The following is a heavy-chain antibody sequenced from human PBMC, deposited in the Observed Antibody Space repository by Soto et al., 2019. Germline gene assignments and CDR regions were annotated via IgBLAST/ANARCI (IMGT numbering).Heavy chain of an antibody. CDR2: IYYSGST. J-gene: IGHJ6*02. CDR1: GCSVSSGSYY. D-gene: IGHD3-10*01. CDR3: AREVVRGVLTYYYYGMDV. V-gene: IGHV4-61*01. Sequence: SETLSLTCTFSGCSVSSGSYYWSWIRQPPGKGLEWIGYIYYSGSTNYNPSLKSRVTISVDTSKNQFSLKLSSVTAADTAVYYCAREVVRGVLTYYYYGMDVWGQGTTVTVSS.